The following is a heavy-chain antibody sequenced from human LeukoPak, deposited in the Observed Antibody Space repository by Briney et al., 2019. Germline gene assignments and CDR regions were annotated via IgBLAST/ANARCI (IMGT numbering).Heavy chain of an antibody. CDR3: ATGFLGGSYGM. CDR2: IIPIFGTA. V-gene: IGHV1-69*05. J-gene: IGHJ4*02. D-gene: IGHD1-26*01. Sequence: ASVKASCKASGGTFSSYAISWVRQAPGQGLEWMGGIIPIFGTANYAQKFQGRVTITTDESTSTAYMELSSLRSEDTAVYYCATGFLGGSYGMWGQGTLVTVSS. CDR1: GGTFSSYA.